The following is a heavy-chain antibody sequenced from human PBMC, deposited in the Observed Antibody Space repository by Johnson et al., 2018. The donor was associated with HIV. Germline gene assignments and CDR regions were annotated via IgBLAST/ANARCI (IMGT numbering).Heavy chain of an antibody. D-gene: IGHD3-9*01. V-gene: IGHV3-30*04. CDR2: ISYDGSNK. CDR3: AKDATGYGGFDI. J-gene: IGHJ3*02. Sequence: VQLVESGGGVVQPGRSLRLSCAASGFTFSSYAMHWVRQAPGKGLEWVAVISYDGSNKYYADSVKGRFTISRDNSKNTLYLQMNGLRGEDTAAYYCAKDATGYGGFDIWGQGTMVTVSS. CDR1: GFTFSSYA.